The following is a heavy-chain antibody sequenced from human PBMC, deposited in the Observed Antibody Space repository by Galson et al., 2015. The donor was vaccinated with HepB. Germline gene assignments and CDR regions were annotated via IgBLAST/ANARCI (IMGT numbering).Heavy chain of an antibody. CDR2: IDPKSGAT. CDR3: ARAPPLYGGTPSPIDY. Sequence: SVKVSCKASGYTLTGYKINWVRQAPGQGLEWMGWIDPKSGATYYAQKFQGRVTITRGTSISTTYMQLTSLRSDDTALYYCARAPPLYGGTPSPIDYWGQGTLVTVSS. CDR1: GYTLTGYK. V-gene: IGHV1-2*02. J-gene: IGHJ4*02. D-gene: IGHD5-12*01.